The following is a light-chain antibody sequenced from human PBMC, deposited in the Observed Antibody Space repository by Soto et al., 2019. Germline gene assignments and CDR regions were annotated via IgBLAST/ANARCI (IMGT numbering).Light chain of an antibody. Sequence: QSALTQPPSASGSPGQSVTISSTGTPIDVGGYNFVSWFQQHPGKAPKLMIYEVNKRPSGVPGRFSGSKSGNTASLTVSGLQAEDEAEYYCSSFGGSDNVVFGGGTKVTVL. CDR1: PIDVGGYNF. CDR3: SSFGGSDNVV. V-gene: IGLV2-8*01. J-gene: IGLJ2*01. CDR2: EVN.